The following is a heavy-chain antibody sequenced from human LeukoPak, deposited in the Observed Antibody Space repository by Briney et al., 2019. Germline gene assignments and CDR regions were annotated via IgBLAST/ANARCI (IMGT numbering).Heavy chain of an antibody. CDR1: GGSFSGYY. Sequence: SETLSLTCAVYGGSFSGYYWSWIRQPPGKGLEWIGEINHSGSTNYNPSLKSRVTISVDTSKNQFSLKLSSVTAADTAVYYCARGDYSNQPLDYWGQGTLVTVSS. J-gene: IGHJ4*02. CDR2: INHSGST. CDR3: ARGDYSNQPLDY. D-gene: IGHD4-11*01. V-gene: IGHV4-34*01.